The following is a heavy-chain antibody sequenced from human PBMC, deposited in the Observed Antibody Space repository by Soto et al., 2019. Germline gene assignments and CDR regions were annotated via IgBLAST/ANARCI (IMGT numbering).Heavy chain of an antibody. D-gene: IGHD3-10*01. Sequence: ASVKVSCKASGGTFSSYAISWVRQAPGQGLEWMGGIIPIFGTANYAQKFQGRVTITADESTSTAYMELSSLRSEDTAVYYCARDQLAYYYGSGGRNWFDPWGHGTLVTVSS. V-gene: IGHV1-69*13. CDR2: IIPIFGTA. CDR3: ARDQLAYYYGSGGRNWFDP. CDR1: GGTFSSYA. J-gene: IGHJ5*02.